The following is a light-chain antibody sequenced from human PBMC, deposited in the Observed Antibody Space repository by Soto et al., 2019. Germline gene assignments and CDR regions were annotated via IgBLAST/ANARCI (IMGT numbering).Light chain of an antibody. Sequence: QSALTQPPSASGSPGQSVTISCTGTSSDVGGYNYVSWYQQYPGKAPKLMIYEVSKGPSGVPDRFSGSKSGNTASLTVPGLQAEDEADYYCSSYAGSNTFIFGGGTKLTVL. V-gene: IGLV2-8*01. CDR1: SSDVGGYNY. CDR3: SSYAGSNTFI. CDR2: EVS. J-gene: IGLJ2*01.